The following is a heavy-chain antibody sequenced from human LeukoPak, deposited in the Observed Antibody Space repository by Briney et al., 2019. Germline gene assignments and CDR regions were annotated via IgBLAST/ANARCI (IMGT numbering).Heavy chain of an antibody. J-gene: IGHJ4*02. CDR3: AREDSGYDYSPFYY. V-gene: IGHV4-4*07. CDR2: IYTSGST. D-gene: IGHD5-12*01. CDR1: GGSISSYY. Sequence: PSETLSLTCTVSGGSISSYYWSWIRQPAGKGLEWIGRIYTSGSTNYNPSLKSRVIMSVETSQNQFSLKLFSVTAADTAVYYCAREDSGYDYSPFYYWGQGILVTVSS.